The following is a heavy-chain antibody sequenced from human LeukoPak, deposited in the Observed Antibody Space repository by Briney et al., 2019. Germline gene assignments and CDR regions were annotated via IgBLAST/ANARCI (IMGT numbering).Heavy chain of an antibody. D-gene: IGHD1-26*01. CDR3: AREARIVGATTPDY. CDR1: GFTLSSYS. V-gene: IGHV3-48*02. J-gene: IGHJ4*02. CDR2: ISTSSATI. Sequence: GGSLRLSCAASGFTLSSYSMTWVRQAPGKGLEWVSYISTSSATIYYADSVKGRFTISRDNAKNSLYLQMNSLRDEGTAVYYCAREARIVGATTPDYWGQGTLVTVSS.